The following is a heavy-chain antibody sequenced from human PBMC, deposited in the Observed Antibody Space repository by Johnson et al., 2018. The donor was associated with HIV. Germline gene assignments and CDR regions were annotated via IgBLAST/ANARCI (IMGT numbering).Heavy chain of an antibody. CDR2: ISYDGSNK. D-gene: IGHD5-12*01. Sequence: VQLVESGGGVVQPGRSLRLSCAASGFTFSSYAMHWVRQAPGKGLEWVAVISYDGSNKYYADSVKGRFTISRDNSKNTLYLQMNSLRAEDTAVYYCGRGGYSGDDPAGPKAFDIWGQGTMVTVSS. CDR3: GRGGYSGDDPAGPKAFDI. V-gene: IGHV3-30-3*01. J-gene: IGHJ3*02. CDR1: GFTFSSYA.